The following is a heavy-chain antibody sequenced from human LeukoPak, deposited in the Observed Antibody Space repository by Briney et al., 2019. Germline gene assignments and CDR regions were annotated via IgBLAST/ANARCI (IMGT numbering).Heavy chain of an antibody. D-gene: IGHD2-2*01. Sequence: PSETLSLTCTVSGGSISSSSYYWGWIRQPPGKGLEWIGTIYYTGVTNYNPSLKSRVTISVDTSRGQFSLKLSYVTAADTAVYYCARRKATMPEYYFDYWGQGTLVTGSS. V-gene: IGHV4-39*01. CDR3: ARRKATMPEYYFDY. J-gene: IGHJ4*02. CDR1: GGSISSSSYY. CDR2: IYYTGVT.